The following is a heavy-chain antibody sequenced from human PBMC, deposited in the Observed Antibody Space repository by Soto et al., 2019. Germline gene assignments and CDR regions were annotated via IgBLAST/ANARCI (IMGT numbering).Heavy chain of an antibody. CDR1: GGSFSGYY. D-gene: IGHD3-9*01. V-gene: IGHV4-34*01. J-gene: IGHJ5*02. CDR3: ARGLVLRYFDWLLYPRSNWFDP. Sequence: SETLSLTCAVYGGSFSGYYLSWIRQPPGKGLEWIGEINHSGSTNYNPSLKSRVTISVDTSKNQFSLKLSSVTAADTAVYYCARGLVLRYFDWLLYPRSNWFDPWGQGTLVTVSS. CDR2: INHSGST.